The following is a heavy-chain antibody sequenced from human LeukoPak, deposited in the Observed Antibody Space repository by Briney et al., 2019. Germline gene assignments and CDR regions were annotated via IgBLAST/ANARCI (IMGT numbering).Heavy chain of an antibody. J-gene: IGHJ4*02. D-gene: IGHD4-17*01. CDR1: GGSISSGGYY. V-gene: IGHV4-31*03. Sequence: KPSETLSLIRTVSGGSISSGGYYWSWVRQPPGKGLEWIGYIYYSGSTSYNPSLKSRVTVSVDTSKNQFSLKLSSVTAADTGVYYCAEGGTYGDAIDYWGQGTLVTVSS. CDR3: AEGGTYGDAIDY. CDR2: IYYSGST.